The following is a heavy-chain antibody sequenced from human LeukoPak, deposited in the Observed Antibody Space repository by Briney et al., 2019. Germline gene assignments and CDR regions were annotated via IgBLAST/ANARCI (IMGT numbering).Heavy chain of an antibody. CDR3: ASDGYSYGPTSFDY. CDR1: GFTFSSYW. Sequence: GGSLRLSCAASGFTFSSYWMSWVRQAPGKGLEWVANIKQDGSEKYYVDSVKGRFTISRDNAKNSLYLQMNSLRAEDTAVYYCASDGYSYGPTSFDYWGQGTVVTVSS. J-gene: IGHJ4*02. CDR2: IKQDGSEK. V-gene: IGHV3-7*01. D-gene: IGHD5-18*01.